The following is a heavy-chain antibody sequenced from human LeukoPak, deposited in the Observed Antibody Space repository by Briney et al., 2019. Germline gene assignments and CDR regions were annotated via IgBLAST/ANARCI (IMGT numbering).Heavy chain of an antibody. CDR3: ARAVGLWVLWFGDGNYYYYMDV. Sequence: ASVKVSCKASGYTFTSYDINWVRQATGQGLEWMGWMNPNSGNTGYAQKFQGRVTMTRNTSISTAYMELSSLRSEDTAVYYCARAVGLWVLWFGDGNYYYYMDVWGKGTTVTISS. V-gene: IGHV1-8*01. J-gene: IGHJ6*03. CDR2: MNPNSGNT. D-gene: IGHD3-10*01. CDR1: GYTFTSYD.